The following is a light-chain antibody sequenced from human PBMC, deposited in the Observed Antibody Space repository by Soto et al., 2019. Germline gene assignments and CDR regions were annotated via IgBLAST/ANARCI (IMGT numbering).Light chain of an antibody. V-gene: IGKV3-20*01. CDR3: QQYGSSPRT. J-gene: IGKJ1*01. CDR1: QSVSNNY. CDR2: DTS. Sequence: EIVLTQSPGTLSLSPGERATLSCRASQSVSNNYLAWYQQKHGQPPRLLIYDTSARATGIPDRFSGSGSGTDFTLTISRLEPEDFAVYFCQQYGSSPRTFGQGTKVEVK.